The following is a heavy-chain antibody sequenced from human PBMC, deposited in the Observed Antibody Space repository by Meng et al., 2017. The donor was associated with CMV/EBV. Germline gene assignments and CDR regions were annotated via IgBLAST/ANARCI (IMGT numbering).Heavy chain of an antibody. CDR3: ARDQPYGDSHHYYYGMDV. V-gene: IGHV3-73*01. CDR2: IRSKTYNYAT. CDR1: GFTFNGSA. Sequence: GESLKISCAASGFTFNGSAMHWVRQASGKGLEWVGRIRSKTYNYATAYAASLEGRFTISRDDSKNTAYLQMNTLTTEDTAVYYCARDQPYGDSHHYYYGMDVWGQGTTVTVSS. J-gene: IGHJ6*02. D-gene: IGHD4-17*01.